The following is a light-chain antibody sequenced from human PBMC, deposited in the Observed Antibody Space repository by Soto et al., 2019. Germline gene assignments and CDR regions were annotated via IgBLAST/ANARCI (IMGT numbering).Light chain of an antibody. CDR2: DTS. J-gene: IGKJ1*01. CDR1: QSVRNF. CDR3: QQRSSWPWT. Sequence: EIVLTQSPGTLSLSPGERATLSCRASQSVRNFLAWYQQKPGQAPRLLIYDTSNRATGIPARFSGSGSGTDFTLTISSLEPEDFAVYYCQQRSSWPWTFGQGTKVDIK. V-gene: IGKV3-11*01.